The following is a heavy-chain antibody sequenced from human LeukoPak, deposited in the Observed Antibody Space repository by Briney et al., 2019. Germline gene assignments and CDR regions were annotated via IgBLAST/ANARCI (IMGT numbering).Heavy chain of an antibody. Sequence: ASVKVSCKASGYTFTSYDINWVRQATGQGLEWMGWMNPNSGNTGYAQKFQGRVTMTRNTSISTAYMELSSLRSEDTAVYYCARDRTTVTTFRYKEVWFDPWGQGTLVTVSS. V-gene: IGHV1-8*01. CDR3: ARDRTTVTTFRYKEVWFDP. D-gene: IGHD4-17*01. CDR2: MNPNSGNT. J-gene: IGHJ5*02. CDR1: GYTFTSYD.